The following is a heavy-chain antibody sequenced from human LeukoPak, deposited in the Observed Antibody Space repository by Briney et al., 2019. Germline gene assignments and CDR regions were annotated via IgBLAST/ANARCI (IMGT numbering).Heavy chain of an antibody. V-gene: IGHV1-3*01. D-gene: IGHD2-2*01. Sequence: ASVKVSCKASGYTFTSYAMHWVRQAPGQRLEWMGWINAGNGNTKYSQKFQGRVTITRDTSSSTAYMELSSLRSEDTAMYYCGCSTSSAMSGDSGLDYWGQGTLVTVSS. CDR2: INAGNGNT. CDR1: GYTFTSYA. J-gene: IGHJ4*02. CDR3: GCSTSSAMSGDSGLDY.